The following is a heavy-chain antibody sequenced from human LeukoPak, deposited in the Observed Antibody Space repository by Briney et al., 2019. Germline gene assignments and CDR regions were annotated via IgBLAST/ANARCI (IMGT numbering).Heavy chain of an antibody. CDR2: MNPNSGNT. CDR1: GYTFTSYD. CDR3: ARGLGVPAAKRGKGWFDP. J-gene: IGHJ5*02. Sequence: ASVKVSCKASGYTFTSYDINLVRQATGQGLEWMGWMNPNSGNTGYAQKFQGRVTMTRNTSISTAYMELSSLRSEDTAVYYCARGLGVPAAKRGKGWFDPWGQGTLVTVSS. V-gene: IGHV1-8*01. D-gene: IGHD2-2*01.